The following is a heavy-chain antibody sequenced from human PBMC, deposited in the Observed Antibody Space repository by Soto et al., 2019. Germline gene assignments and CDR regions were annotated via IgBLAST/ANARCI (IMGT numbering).Heavy chain of an antibody. J-gene: IGHJ4*02. Sequence: QVQLQQWGAGLLKPSETLSLTCAVYGGSFSGYYWNWIRQPPEKGLEWIGEINHGGSTNYNPSLKSRVTISLDTSKHQFSLKLSSVTAADTSVYYCARGPEYYYGGSGYVDYWGQGALVTVSS. V-gene: IGHV4-34*01. CDR2: INHGGST. D-gene: IGHD3-22*01. CDR1: GGSFSGYY. CDR3: ARGPEYYYGGSGYVDY.